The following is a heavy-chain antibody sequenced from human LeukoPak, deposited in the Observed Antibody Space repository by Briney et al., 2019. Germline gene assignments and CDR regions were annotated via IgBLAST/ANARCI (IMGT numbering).Heavy chain of an antibody. D-gene: IGHD3-22*01. CDR1: GYRFNAYW. V-gene: IGHV5-51*01. CDR2: INPGDSDT. J-gene: IGHJ4*02. Sequence: GESLKISYKGSGYRFNAYWIAWVRQMPGKGPEWMGIINPGDSDTRYSPSFRGQVTLLADKSISTTYLQWSSLKASDAAIYYCARRDSSGYFDYWGQGILVTVSS. CDR3: ARRDSSGYFDY.